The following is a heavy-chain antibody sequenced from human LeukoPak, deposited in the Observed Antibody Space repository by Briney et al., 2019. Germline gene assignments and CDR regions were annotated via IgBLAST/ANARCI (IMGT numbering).Heavy chain of an antibody. J-gene: IGHJ4*02. CDR3: AKKGRYYDSSGYYSLDY. CDR1: GFTFSSYA. V-gene: IGHV3-23*01. Sequence: GGSLRLSCAASGFTFSSYAMSWVRQAPGKGREWVSAIGGSGGSTYYADSVKGRFTISRDNSKNTLYLQMNSLRAEDTAVYYCAKKGRYYDSSGYYSLDYWGQGTLVTVSS. D-gene: IGHD3-22*01. CDR2: IGGSGGST.